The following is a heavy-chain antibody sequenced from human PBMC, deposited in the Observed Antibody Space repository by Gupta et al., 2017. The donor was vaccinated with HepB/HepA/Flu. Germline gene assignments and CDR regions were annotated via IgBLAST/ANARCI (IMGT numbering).Heavy chain of an antibody. V-gene: IGHV4-59*08. CDR1: GGSISSYY. Sequence: QVQLQESGPGLVKPSETLSLTCTVSGGSISSYYWSWIRQPPGKGLEWIGYIYYSGSTNYNPSLKSRVTISVDTSKNQFSLKLSSVTAADTAVYYCARYLTVTTDNWFDPWGQGTLVTVSS. J-gene: IGHJ5*02. CDR2: IYYSGST. D-gene: IGHD4-17*01. CDR3: ARYLTVTTDNWFDP.